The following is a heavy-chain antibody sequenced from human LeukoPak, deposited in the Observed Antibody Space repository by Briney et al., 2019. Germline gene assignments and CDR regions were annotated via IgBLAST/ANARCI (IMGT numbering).Heavy chain of an antibody. V-gene: IGHV3-53*01. Sequence: GGSLRLSRAASGFTVSSSYMSWVRQPPGKGLEWVSVIYSGGNTYYADSVKGRFTISRDNSKNTLYLQMNSLRAEDTAVYYCAKFYRDYWGQGTLVTVSS. CDR1: GFTVSSSY. CDR3: AKFYRDY. CDR2: IYSGGNT. D-gene: IGHD3-3*01. J-gene: IGHJ4*02.